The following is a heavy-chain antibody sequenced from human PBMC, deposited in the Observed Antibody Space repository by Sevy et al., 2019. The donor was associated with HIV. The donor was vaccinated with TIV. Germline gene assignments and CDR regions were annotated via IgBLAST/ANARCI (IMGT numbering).Heavy chain of an antibody. Sequence: GGSLRLSCVGSGFTFRNFGVHWLRQAPGKGLEWLSVVSYDGSSKYYVDSVKGRFIVSRDNSKNTLYLQMNSLRTVDTAVYYCARGGSGDYYYYGVDVWGQGTTVTVSS. V-gene: IGHV3-30*03. D-gene: IGHD3-10*01. CDR3: ARGGSGDYYYYGVDV. CDR2: VSYDGSSK. CDR1: GFTFRNFG. J-gene: IGHJ6*02.